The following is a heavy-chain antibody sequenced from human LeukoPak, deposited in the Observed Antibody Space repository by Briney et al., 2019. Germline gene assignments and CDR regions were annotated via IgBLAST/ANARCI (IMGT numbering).Heavy chain of an antibody. CDR2: ISAYNGNT. CDR3: ARVSDGSGSSGMYYFDY. D-gene: IGHD3-10*01. V-gene: IGHV1-18*01. J-gene: IGHJ4*02. Sequence: ASVKVSCKASGYTFTSYGISWVRQAPGQGLEWMGWISAYNGNTNYAQKLQGRVTMTTDTSTSTAYMELRSLRSDDTAVYYCARVSDGSGSSGMYYFDYWGQGTLVTVSS. CDR1: GYTFTSYG.